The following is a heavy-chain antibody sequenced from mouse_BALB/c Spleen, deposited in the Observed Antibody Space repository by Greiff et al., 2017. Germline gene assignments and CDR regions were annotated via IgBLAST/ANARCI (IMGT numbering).Heavy chain of an antibody. V-gene: IGHV1-15*01. CDR3: GPGDEFAH. J-gene: IGHJ3*01. Sequence: QVQLQQSGAELVRPGASVTLSCKASGYTFTDYEMHWVKQTPVLGLEWIGAIDPETGGTAYNQKFKGKATLTADKSSSTAYMELRSLTSEDSAVYFCGPGDEFAHGGEGTLVTVSA. D-gene: IGHD3-3*01. CDR2: IDPETGGT. CDR1: GYTFTDYE.